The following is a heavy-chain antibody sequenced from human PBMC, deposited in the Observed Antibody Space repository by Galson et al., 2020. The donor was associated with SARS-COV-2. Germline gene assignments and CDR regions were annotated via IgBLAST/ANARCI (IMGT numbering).Heavy chain of an antibody. CDR2: FYYNGNI. Sequence: SETLSLTCNVSGGSLDRHYWSWIRQSPGKGLEWIGYFYYNGNINYNPSLKGRVALSGDKSTNQLSLRLTSVTTADTAIYYCTKFRDLFSDDFKGDWFDPWGQGTLVTVSS. CDR1: GGSLDRHY. V-gene: IGHV4-59*11. J-gene: IGHJ5*02. D-gene: IGHD2-21*01. CDR3: TKFRDLFSDDFKGDWFDP.